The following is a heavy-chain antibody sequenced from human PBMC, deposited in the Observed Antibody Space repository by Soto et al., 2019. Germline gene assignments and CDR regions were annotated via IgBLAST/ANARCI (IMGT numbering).Heavy chain of an antibody. CDR3: ARAWYSSGWSDDY. V-gene: IGHV1-18*01. D-gene: IGHD6-19*01. CDR2: ISAYNGNT. J-gene: IGHJ4*02. CDR1: GYTFTSYG. Sequence: ASVKVSCKASGYTFTSYGISWVRQAPGQGLEWMGWISAYNGNTNYAQKFQGRVTMTRDTSTSTVYMELSSLRSEDTAVYYCARAWYSSGWSDDYWGQGTLVTVSS.